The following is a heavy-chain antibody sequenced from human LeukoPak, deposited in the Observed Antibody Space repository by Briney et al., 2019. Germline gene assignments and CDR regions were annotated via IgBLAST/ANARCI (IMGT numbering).Heavy chain of an antibody. Sequence: ASVKVSCKASGDTFTSYDINWVRQATGQGLEWMGWMNPNSGNTGYAQKFQGRVTITRNTSISTAYMELSSLRSEDTAVYYCARGLVAAGRYYYYYYYMDVWGKGTTVTVSS. D-gene: IGHD6-13*01. CDR1: GDTFTSYD. CDR3: ARGLVAAGRYYYYYYYMDV. V-gene: IGHV1-8*03. J-gene: IGHJ6*03. CDR2: MNPNSGNT.